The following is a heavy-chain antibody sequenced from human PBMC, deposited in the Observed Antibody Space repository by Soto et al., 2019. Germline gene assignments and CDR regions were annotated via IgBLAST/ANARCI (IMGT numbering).Heavy chain of an antibody. CDR3: AGAIVGVPAAIPAPYYYGMDV. V-gene: IGHV1-69*13. CDR2: IIPIFGTA. D-gene: IGHD2-2*02. J-gene: IGHJ6*02. CDR1: GGTFSSYA. Sequence: SVKVSCKASGGTFSSYAISWVRQAPGQGLEWMGGIIPIFGTANYAQKFQGRVTITADESTSTAYMELSSLRSEDTAVYYCAGAIVGVPAAIPAPYYYGMDVWGQGTTVTVSS.